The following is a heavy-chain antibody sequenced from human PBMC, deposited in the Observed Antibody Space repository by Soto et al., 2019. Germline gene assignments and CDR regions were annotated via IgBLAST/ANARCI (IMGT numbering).Heavy chain of an antibody. D-gene: IGHD3-10*01. CDR3: ARQKNSWFYGMDV. Sequence: SETLSLTCAVYGGSSSAYYWSWIRQPPGKGLEWIGQISHSGATDYNPSHKSRVSISGDTSKNQFSLILTSVTAADTAVYYCARQKNSWFYGMDVWGQGTTVTVS. J-gene: IGHJ6*02. V-gene: IGHV4-34*01. CDR2: ISHSGAT. CDR1: GGSSSAYY.